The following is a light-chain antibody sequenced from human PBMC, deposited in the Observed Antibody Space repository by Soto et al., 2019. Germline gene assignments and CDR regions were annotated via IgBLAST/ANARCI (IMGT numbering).Light chain of an antibody. J-gene: IGKJ5*01. CDR1: QGISSW. CDR2: TAS. Sequence: DIQITHSPSSLSASVGDRVTMTCRASQGISSWLAWYQQKPGKAPNLLIYTASSLQSGVPSRFSGSGSGTDFTLTISSLQPEDFATYYCQQVNSFPITFGQGTRLEIK. CDR3: QQVNSFPIT. V-gene: IGKV1D-12*01.